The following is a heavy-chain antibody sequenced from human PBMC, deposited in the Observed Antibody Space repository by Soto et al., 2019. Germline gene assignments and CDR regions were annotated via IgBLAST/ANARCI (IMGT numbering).Heavy chain of an antibody. V-gene: IGHV3-30*18. D-gene: IGHD6-6*01. J-gene: IGHJ5*02. CDR2: LSYDGRNK. CDR1: GFTFSNYA. Sequence: PGGSLRLSCVASGFTFSNYAMNWVRQAPGKGLEWVAVLSYDGRNKYYAGSVKGRFTTSRDNSKNTLYLQMNSLQTEDTAVYYCAKQYWSGLGGSSSDHWGPGALVTVSS. CDR3: AKQYWSGLGGSSSDH.